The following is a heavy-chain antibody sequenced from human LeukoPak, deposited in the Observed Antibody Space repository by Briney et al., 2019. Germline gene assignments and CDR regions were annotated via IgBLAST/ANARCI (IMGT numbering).Heavy chain of an antibody. CDR3: ARNIVVVPAPYYYGMDV. Sequence: ASVKVSCKASGYTFTGYYMHWVRQAPGQGLEWMGWINPNSDGTNYAQKFQGRVSMTRDTSISTAYMELSRLRSDDTAVYYCARNIVVVPAPYYYGMDVWGQGTTVTVSS. CDR1: GYTFTGYY. CDR2: INPNSDGT. J-gene: IGHJ6*02. V-gene: IGHV1-2*02. D-gene: IGHD2-2*01.